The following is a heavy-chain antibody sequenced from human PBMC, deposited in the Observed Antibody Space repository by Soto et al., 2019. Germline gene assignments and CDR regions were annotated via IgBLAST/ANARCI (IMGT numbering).Heavy chain of an antibody. CDR3: ASLVTAIRSFGVDV. Sequence: QVQLVESGGGVVQPGRSLRLSCAASGFTFSSYAMHWLRQAPGKGLEWVSIISYDGSNKYYADSVEGRFTISRDNSKNTLYLQLDSLRAEDTAVYYCASLVTAIRSFGVDVWGQGTTVTVSS. D-gene: IGHD2-21*02. CDR2: ISYDGSNK. V-gene: IGHV3-30-3*01. J-gene: IGHJ6*02. CDR1: GFTFSSYA.